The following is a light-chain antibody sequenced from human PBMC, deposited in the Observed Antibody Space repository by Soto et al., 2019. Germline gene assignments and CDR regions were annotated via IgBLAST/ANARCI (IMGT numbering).Light chain of an antibody. Sequence: QSALTQPASVSGSPGQSITISCTGTSSDVGGYNYVSWYQQHPGKAPKLMIYDVSNRPSGVSNRFSGSKSGNTPSLTISGLQPEDDADYYCSSYTTSGTYVVLGGCTKLTVL. V-gene: IGLV2-14*03. CDR1: SSDVGGYNY. J-gene: IGLJ2*01. CDR2: DVS. CDR3: SSYTTSGTYVV.